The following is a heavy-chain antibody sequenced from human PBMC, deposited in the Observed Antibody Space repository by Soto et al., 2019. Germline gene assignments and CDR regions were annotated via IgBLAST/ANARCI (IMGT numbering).Heavy chain of an antibody. CDR2: IYPSDSAT. V-gene: IGHV5-51*01. Sequence: PXESLKISFQGSGFSFTHYWIGWVRQVPGKGLEWMGVIYPSDSATRYNPSFQGQVAMSADPSISTAYLQWSSLKASDTAMYYCARHYSNYGWFDPWGQGTLVTVSS. CDR3: ARHYSNYGWFDP. J-gene: IGHJ5*02. D-gene: IGHD4-4*01. CDR1: GFSFTHYW.